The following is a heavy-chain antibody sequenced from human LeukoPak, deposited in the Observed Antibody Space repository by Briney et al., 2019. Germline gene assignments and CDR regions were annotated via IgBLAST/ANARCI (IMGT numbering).Heavy chain of an antibody. CDR3: ARAPQRSCSGSGCYSLDY. V-gene: IGHV3-33*01. CDR2: IWYAGSDK. D-gene: IGHD2-15*01. J-gene: IGHJ4*02. Sequence: GGSLRLSCAASGFSFSTYAMHWVRQAPGKGLEWVALIWYAGSDKNYADSVNGRFTMSRDNSKNTLYLQMNSLRAEDTAVYYCARAPQRSCSGSGCYSLDYWGQGTLVTVSS. CDR1: GFSFSTYA.